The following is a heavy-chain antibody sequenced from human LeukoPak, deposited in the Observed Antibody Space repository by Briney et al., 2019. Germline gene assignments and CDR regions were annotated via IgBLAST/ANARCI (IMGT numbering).Heavy chain of an antibody. J-gene: IGHJ5*02. D-gene: IGHD3-10*01. CDR1: GYTFTGYY. V-gene: IGHV1-8*02. CDR3: ARGFNYYGSAPFDP. CDR2: MNPNSGNT. Sequence: ASVKVSCKASGYTFTGYYMHWVRQATGQGLEWMGWMNPNSGNTGYAQKFQGRVTMTRNTSISTAYMELSSLRSEDTAVYYCARGFNYYGSAPFDPWGQGTLVTVSS.